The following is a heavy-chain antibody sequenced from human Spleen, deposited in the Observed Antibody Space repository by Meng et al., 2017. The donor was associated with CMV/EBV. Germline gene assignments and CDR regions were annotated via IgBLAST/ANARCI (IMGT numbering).Heavy chain of an antibody. CDR2: IYAGDSDT. CDR1: GYSFASYW. V-gene: IGHV5-51*01. J-gene: IGHJ6*02. CDR3: ARHDSSSRYYGLDV. Sequence: GESLKISCQGSGYSFASYWVAWVRQMPGKGLEWMGSIYAGDSDTRYSPSFQGQVIISADKSINTAYLQRSSLKASDTAIYYCARHDSSSRYYGLDVWGQGTTVTVSS. D-gene: IGHD2-2*01.